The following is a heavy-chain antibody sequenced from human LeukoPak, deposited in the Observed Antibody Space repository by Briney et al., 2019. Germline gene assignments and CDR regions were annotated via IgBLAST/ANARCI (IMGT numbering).Heavy chain of an antibody. V-gene: IGHV1-18*01. CDR3: ARDPGCSSTSCYIPNHYYFDY. CDR1: GYTFTSYG. Sequence: GASVKVSCKASGYTFTSYGISWVRQAPGQGLEWMGWISAYNGNTNYAQKLQGRVTMTTDTSTSTAYMELRSLRSDDTAVYYCARDPGCSSTSCYIPNHYYFDYWGQGTLVTVSS. J-gene: IGHJ4*02. CDR2: ISAYNGNT. D-gene: IGHD2-2*01.